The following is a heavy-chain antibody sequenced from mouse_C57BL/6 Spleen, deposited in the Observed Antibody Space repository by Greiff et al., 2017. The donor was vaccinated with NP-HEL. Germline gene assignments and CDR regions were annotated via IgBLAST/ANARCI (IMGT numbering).Heavy chain of an antibody. CDR1: GFNIKDYY. CDR3: TTGVYDYGRSNVDY. V-gene: IGHV14-1*01. Sequence: EVQLQQSGAELVRPGASVKLSCTASGFNIKDYYMHWVKQRPEQGLEWIGRIDPEDGGTEYAAKFQGKATMTADTSSNTAYLQLSSLTSEDTAVYYCTTGVYDYGRSNVDYWGQGTTLTVSS. J-gene: IGHJ2*01. D-gene: IGHD1-1*01. CDR2: IDPEDGGT.